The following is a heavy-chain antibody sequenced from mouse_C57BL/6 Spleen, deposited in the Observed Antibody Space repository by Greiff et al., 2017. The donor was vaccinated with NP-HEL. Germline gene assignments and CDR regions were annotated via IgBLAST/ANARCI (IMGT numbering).Heavy chain of an antibody. J-gene: IGHJ3*01. Sequence: EVKLVESGGGLVKPGGSLKLSCAASGFTFSSYAMSWVRQTPEQRLEWVATISDGGSYTYYPDNVKGRFTISRDNATTNLYRQMSNLKSEDTAVYYCARGEGLDSSGYGFAYWGQGTLVTVSA. D-gene: IGHD3-2*02. CDR1: GFTFSSYA. CDR3: ARGEGLDSSGYGFAY. CDR2: ISDGGSYT. V-gene: IGHV5-4*03.